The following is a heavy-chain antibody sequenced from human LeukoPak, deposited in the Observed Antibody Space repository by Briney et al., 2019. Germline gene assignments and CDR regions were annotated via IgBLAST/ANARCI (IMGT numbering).Heavy chain of an antibody. CDR3: ARLVGDVTTWDC. CDR1: GFTFNTYT. D-gene: IGHD1-26*01. J-gene: IGHJ4*02. CDR2: ISGSSGII. V-gene: IGHV3-48*04. Sequence: GGSLRLSCAASGFTFNTYTMNWVRQAPGKGLEWVSYISGSSGIIDYADSVKGRFTTSRDNAKSSLYLQMNALRGEDTAVYYCARLVGDVTTWDCWGQGTLVTVSS.